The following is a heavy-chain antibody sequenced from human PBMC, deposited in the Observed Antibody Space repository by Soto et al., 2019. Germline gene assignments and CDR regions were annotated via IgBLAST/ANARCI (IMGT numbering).Heavy chain of an antibody. CDR3: AADGGNYSGPNDAFDI. V-gene: IGHV1-58*02. J-gene: IGHJ3*02. CDR1: GYTFTGYA. Sequence: SVKVSCKASGYTFTGYAMQWVRQPRGQRLEWIGWIVVGSDNKNYAQKFQERVTITRDMSTNTAYMELSSLRSEDTAVYYCAADGGNYSGPNDAFDIWGQGTMVTVSS. CDR2: IVVGSDNK. D-gene: IGHD1-26*01.